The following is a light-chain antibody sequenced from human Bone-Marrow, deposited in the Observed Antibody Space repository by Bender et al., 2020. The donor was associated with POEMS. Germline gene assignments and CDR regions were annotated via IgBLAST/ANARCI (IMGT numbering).Light chain of an antibody. Sequence: QSALTQPASVSGSPGQSITISCTGTSSDVGGYNYVSWYQHHPGKAPKLMIYEVTKRPSGVPDRFSGSKSGNTASLTVSGLQAEDEAAYFCSSYAGTNRYVVFGGGTTLTVL. V-gene: IGLV2-8*01. CDR2: EVT. CDR1: SSDVGGYNY. J-gene: IGLJ2*01. CDR3: SSYAGTNRYVV.